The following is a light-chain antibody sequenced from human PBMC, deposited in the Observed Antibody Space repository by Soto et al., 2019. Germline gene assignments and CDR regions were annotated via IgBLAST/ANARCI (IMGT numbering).Light chain of an antibody. CDR2: GAS. CDR3: QHSYKLPGT. CDR1: QSVSTY. V-gene: IGKV1-39*01. Sequence: DIQMTQSPSSLSASVGDRVTLTCRASQSVSTYLNWYQQKPGKAPNLLIYGASGLQSGVPSRFSGSGYGTDFTLTITTLQPEDFATYYCQHSYKLPGTFGQGTKVEIK. J-gene: IGKJ1*01.